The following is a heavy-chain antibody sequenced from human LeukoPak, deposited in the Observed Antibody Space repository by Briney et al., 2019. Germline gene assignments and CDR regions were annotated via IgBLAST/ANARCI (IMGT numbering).Heavy chain of an antibody. CDR3: ARDLKYYYDSSGYYTYYMDV. Sequence: PSETLSLTCTVSGGSISSYYWSWIRQPAGKGLEWIGRIYTSGSTNYNPSLKSRVTMSVDTSKNQFSLKLSSVTAADTAVNYCARDLKYYYDSSGYYTYYMDVWGKGTTVTVSS. D-gene: IGHD3-22*01. CDR2: IYTSGST. CDR1: GGSISSYY. J-gene: IGHJ6*03. V-gene: IGHV4-4*07.